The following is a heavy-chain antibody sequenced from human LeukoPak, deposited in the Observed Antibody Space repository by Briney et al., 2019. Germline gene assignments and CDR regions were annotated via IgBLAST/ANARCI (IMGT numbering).Heavy chain of an antibody. V-gene: IGHV3-23*01. CDR1: GFTFSSYA. Sequence: GGSLRLSCAASGFTFSSYAMSWVRQAPGKGLEWVSAISGSGGSTYYADSVKGRFTISRDNSKNTLYLQMNSLRAEDTAVYYCAKDHDFWSGYSNYFGYWGQGTLVTVSS. D-gene: IGHD3-3*01. CDR3: AKDHDFWSGYSNYFGY. J-gene: IGHJ4*02. CDR2: ISGSGGST.